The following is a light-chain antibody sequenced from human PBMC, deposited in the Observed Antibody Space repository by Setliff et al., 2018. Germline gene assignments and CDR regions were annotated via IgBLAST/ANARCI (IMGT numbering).Light chain of an antibody. Sequence: QSVLTQPPSASGTPGQRVTISCSGSSSNIGSNTVNWYQQFPGTAPKLLIYRNNQRPSGVPDRFSGFKSATSASLAISGLQAEDEADYYCAAWDDSLNGRYVFGTGTKVTVL. CDR2: RNN. J-gene: IGLJ1*01. CDR3: AAWDDSLNGRYV. CDR1: SSNIGSNT. V-gene: IGLV1-44*01.